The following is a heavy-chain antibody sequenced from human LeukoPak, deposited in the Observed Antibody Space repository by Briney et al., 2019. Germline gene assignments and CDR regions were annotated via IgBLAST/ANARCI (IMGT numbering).Heavy chain of an antibody. CDR1: GYTFTSYD. CDR2: INTNTGNP. Sequence: ASVKVSCKASGYTFTSYDLNWVRQAPGQGLEWMGWINTNTGNPTYAQGFTGRFVFSLDTSVSTAYLQISSLKAEDTAVYYCARQTNVLLWFGERNDAFDIWGQGTMVTVSS. J-gene: IGHJ3*02. V-gene: IGHV7-4-1*02. D-gene: IGHD3-10*01. CDR3: ARQTNVLLWFGERNDAFDI.